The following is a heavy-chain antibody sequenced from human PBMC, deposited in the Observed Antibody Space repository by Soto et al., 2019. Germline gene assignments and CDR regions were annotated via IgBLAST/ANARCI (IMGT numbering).Heavy chain of an antibody. CDR1: GGSFSGYY. Sequence: QVQLQQWGAGLLKPSETLSLTCAVYGGSFSGYYWSWIRQPPGTGLEWIGEINHSGSTNSNPSLKRRVTISVDTSKTQFSLKLSSVTAADTAVDYCARGLVRINNWGQGTLVTVAS. CDR2: INHSGST. J-gene: IGHJ4*02. V-gene: IGHV4-34*01. CDR3: ARGLVRINN.